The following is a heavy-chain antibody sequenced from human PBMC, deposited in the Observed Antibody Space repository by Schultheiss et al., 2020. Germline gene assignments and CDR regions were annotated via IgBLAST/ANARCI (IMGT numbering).Heavy chain of an antibody. D-gene: IGHD6-13*01. J-gene: IGHJ4*02. CDR3: ARAEIAAASY. CDR1: GFSVSNSV. Sequence: GESLKISCAASGFSVSNSVMNWVRQAPGKGLEWLAVISYDGTTKYYGDSVKGRFTISRDNSKNTLYLQMNSLRAEDTAVYYCARAEIAAASYWGQGTLVTVSS. V-gene: IGHV3-30*03. CDR2: ISYDGTTK.